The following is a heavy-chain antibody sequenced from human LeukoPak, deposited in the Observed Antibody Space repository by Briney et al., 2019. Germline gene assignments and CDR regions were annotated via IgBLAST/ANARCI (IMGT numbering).Heavy chain of an antibody. V-gene: IGHV4-59*08. J-gene: IGHJ4*02. CDR3: ASHRTEWLVRGYYFDY. Sequence: KPSETLSLTCTVSGGSISSYYWSWIRQPPGKGLEWIGYIYYSRSTNYNPSLKSRVTISVDTSKNQFSLKLSSVTAADTAVYYCASHRTEWLVRGYYFDYWGQGTLVTVSS. D-gene: IGHD6-19*01. CDR1: GGSISSYY. CDR2: IYYSRST.